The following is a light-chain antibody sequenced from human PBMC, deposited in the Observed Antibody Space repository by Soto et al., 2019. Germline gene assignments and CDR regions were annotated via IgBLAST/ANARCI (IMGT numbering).Light chain of an antibody. CDR2: DVS. Sequence: QSAPTQPASVSGSPGQSITISCTGSSSDIGFSNYVSWYQQYPGKAPKLIIFDVSERPSGVSSRFSGSKSGNTASLTISGLRAEDEADYYCSSYTSSDTDVFGTGTKVTVL. CDR3: SSYTSSDTDV. V-gene: IGLV2-14*03. CDR1: SSDIGFSNY. J-gene: IGLJ1*01.